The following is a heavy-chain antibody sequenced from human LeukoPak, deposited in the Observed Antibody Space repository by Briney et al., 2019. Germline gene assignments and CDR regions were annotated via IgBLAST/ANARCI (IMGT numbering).Heavy chain of an antibody. CDR3: ARDYDFWSGYPFDP. CDR2: IYHSGST. V-gene: IGHV4-38-2*02. Sequence: PSETLSLTCAVSGYSISSGYYWGWIRPPPGKGLEWIGSIYHSGSTYYNPSLKSRVTISVDTSKNQFSLKLSSVTAADTAVYYCARDYDFWSGYPFDPWGQGTLVTVSS. J-gene: IGHJ5*02. CDR1: GYSISSGYY. D-gene: IGHD3-3*01.